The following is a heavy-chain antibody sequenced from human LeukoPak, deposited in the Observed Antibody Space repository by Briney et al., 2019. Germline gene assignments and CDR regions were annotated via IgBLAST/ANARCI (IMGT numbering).Heavy chain of an antibody. CDR1: HCSISSYY. D-gene: IGHD6-13*01. V-gene: IGHV4-59*08. J-gene: IGHJ5*02. CDR3: ARHRVSKQLLVHYILFDR. CDR2: IYYSGST. Sequence: WETLSLTCTVSHCSISSYYWSWIRQPPGKGLEWIGYIYYSGSTNYNPSLKSRVTISVDTSKNQFSLKLSSVTAADTVVYYCARHRVSKQLLVHYILFDRWGRGTLVTVSS.